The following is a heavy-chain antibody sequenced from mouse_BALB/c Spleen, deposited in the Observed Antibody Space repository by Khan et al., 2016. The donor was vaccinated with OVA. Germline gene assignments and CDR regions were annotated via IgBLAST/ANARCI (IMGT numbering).Heavy chain of an antibody. CDR3: VRDVAYYRNDGWFAY. CDR2: INPSNEYT. J-gene: IGHJ3*01. V-gene: IGHV1-4*01. CDR1: GYTFTSYT. Sequence: QVQLQQSGAELARPGASVKMSCKASGYTFTSYTLHWIKLRPGQGLEWIGYINPSNEYTNYNQKFKDKATLTADKSSTTVYMQLSSLTSDASAVYYGVRDVAYYRNDGWFAYWGQGTLVTVSA. D-gene: IGHD2-14*01.